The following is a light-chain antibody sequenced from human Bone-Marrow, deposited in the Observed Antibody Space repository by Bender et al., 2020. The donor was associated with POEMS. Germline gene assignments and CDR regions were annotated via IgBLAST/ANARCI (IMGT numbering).Light chain of an antibody. CDR3: SAWDDSLSGCV. CDR2: YDD. J-gene: IGLJ2*01. V-gene: IGLV1-36*01. CDR1: SSNIGNHG. Sequence: QSVVTQPPSLSEAPRQRVTISFSGSSSNIGNHGVNWYQQLPVEAPKLLIYYDDLLTPGVSDRFSASKSGTSASLAIGEFQSEEEAIYSCSAWDDSLSGCVFDGWTKLTVL.